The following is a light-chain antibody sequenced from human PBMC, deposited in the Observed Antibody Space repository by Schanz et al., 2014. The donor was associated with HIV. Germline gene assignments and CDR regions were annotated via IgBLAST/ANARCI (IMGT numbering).Light chain of an antibody. CDR1: SSDVGGYSH. CDR3: CSYSRVGTPHYV. CDR2: DVA. Sequence: QSALTQPRSVSGSPGQSVTISCTGTSSDVGGYSHVSWYQQHPGKAPKLIIYDVANRPSGVPDRFSGSTSGNTASLTISGLQAEDEGDYYCCSYSRVGTPHYVFGTGTKLTVL. V-gene: IGLV2-11*01. J-gene: IGLJ1*01.